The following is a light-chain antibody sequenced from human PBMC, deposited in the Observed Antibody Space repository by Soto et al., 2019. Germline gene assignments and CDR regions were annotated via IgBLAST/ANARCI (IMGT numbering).Light chain of an antibody. V-gene: IGLV2-14*02. CDR2: EVS. CDR3: QSYDSSLSV. CDR1: SSDVGSYNL. J-gene: IGLJ1*01. Sequence: QSVLTQPASVSGSPGQSITISCTGTSSDVGSYNLVSWYQQHPGKAPKLMIYEVSNRPSGVPDRFSGSKSGTSASLAITGLQAEDEADYYCQSYDSSLSVFGTGTKVTVL.